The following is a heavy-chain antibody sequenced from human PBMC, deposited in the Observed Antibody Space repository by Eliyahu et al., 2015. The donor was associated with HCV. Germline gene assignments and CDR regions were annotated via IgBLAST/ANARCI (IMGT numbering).Heavy chain of an antibody. CDR1: GGXITTYX. V-gene: IGHV4-59*01. J-gene: IGHJ5*02. Sequence: QVQLQESGPGLVKPSETLSLTCTVSGGXITTYXWSWXRQPPGKGLEWIGYIHYRGSTNYNPSLKSRVTISVDTSKNQFSLKLTSVTAADTAVYYCASGGGGIAVAGTGGWFDPWGQGTLVTVSS. CDR2: IHYRGST. D-gene: IGHD6-19*01. CDR3: ASGGGGIAVAGTGGWFDP.